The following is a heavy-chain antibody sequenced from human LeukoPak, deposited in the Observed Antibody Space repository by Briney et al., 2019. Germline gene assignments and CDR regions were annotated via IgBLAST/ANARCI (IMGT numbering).Heavy chain of an antibody. CDR1: GGTFSSYA. J-gene: IGHJ6*02. Sequence: SVKVSCKASGGTFSSYAISWVRQAPGQGLEWMGRIIPILGIANYAQKFQGRVTITADESTSTAYMELSSLRSEDTAVYYCASPEKLGLGYCSGGSCSLPYYYYGMDVWGQGTTVTVSS. CDR2: IIPILGIA. CDR3: ASPEKLGLGYCSGGSCSLPYYYYGMDV. D-gene: IGHD2-15*01. V-gene: IGHV1-69*04.